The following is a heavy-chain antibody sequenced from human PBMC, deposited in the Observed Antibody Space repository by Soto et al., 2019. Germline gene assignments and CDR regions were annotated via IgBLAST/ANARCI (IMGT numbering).Heavy chain of an antibody. Sequence: GGSLRLSCSASGFTFSSYAMHWVRQAPGKGLEYVSAISSNGGSTNYADSVKGRFTISRDNSKNTLYLQMSSLRAEDTAVYYCVKDAGFAGGYFDYWGQGTLVTVSS. J-gene: IGHJ4*02. CDR1: GFTFSSYA. V-gene: IGHV3-64D*08. D-gene: IGHD3-10*01. CDR3: VKDAGFAGGYFDY. CDR2: ISSNGGST.